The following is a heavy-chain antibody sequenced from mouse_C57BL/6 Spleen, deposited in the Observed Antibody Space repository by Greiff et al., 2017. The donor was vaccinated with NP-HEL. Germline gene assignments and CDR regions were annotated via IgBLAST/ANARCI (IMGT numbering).Heavy chain of an antibody. V-gene: IGHV1-69*01. Sequence: VQLQQPGAELVMPGASVKLSCKASGYTFTSYWMHWVKQRPGQGLEWIGEIDTSDSYTNYNQKFKGKSTLTVDKSSSTAYMQLSSLTSEDSAVYYCARLYGSSSGSVWGTGTTVTVSS. CDR2: IDTSDSYT. J-gene: IGHJ1*03. CDR3: ARLYGSSSGSV. CDR1: GYTFTSYW. D-gene: IGHD1-1*01.